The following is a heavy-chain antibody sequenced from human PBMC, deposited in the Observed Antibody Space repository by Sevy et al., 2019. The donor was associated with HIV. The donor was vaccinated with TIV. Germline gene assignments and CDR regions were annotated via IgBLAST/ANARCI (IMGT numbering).Heavy chain of an antibody. Sequence: ASVKVSCKASGGTFSSYAISWVRQAPGQGLEWMGGIIPIFGTANYAQKFQGRVTITADESTRPAYMELSSLRSEDTAVYYCARDIVVVNYYYYYYGMDVWGQGTTVTVSS. CDR3: ARDIVVVNYYYYYYGMDV. D-gene: IGHD2-2*01. CDR2: IIPIFGTA. V-gene: IGHV1-69*13. J-gene: IGHJ6*02. CDR1: GGTFSSYA.